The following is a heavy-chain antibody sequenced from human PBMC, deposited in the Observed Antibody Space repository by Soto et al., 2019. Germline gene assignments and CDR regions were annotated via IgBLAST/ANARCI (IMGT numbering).Heavy chain of an antibody. CDR2: FDPEDGET. J-gene: IGHJ4*02. V-gene: IGHV1-24*01. Sequence: ASVKVSCKVSGYTLTELSMHWVRQAPGKGLEWMGGFDPEDGETIYAQKFQGRVTMTEDTSTDTAYMELRSLRSDDTAVYYCARALGKYYDFWSGYSTQFDYWGQGTLVTVS. D-gene: IGHD3-3*01. CDR1: GYTLTELS. CDR3: ARALGKYYDFWSGYSTQFDY.